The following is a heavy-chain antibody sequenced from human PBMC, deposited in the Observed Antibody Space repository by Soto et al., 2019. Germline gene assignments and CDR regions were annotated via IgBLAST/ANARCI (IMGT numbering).Heavy chain of an antibody. J-gene: IGHJ6*02. CDR2: IYYSGST. V-gene: IGHV4-39*01. Sequence: PSETLSLTCTVSGGSISSSSYYWGWIRQPPGKGLEWIGRIYYSGSTYYNPSLKSRVTISVDTSKNQFSLKLSSVTAADTAVYYCGSTRVVIIPYPYYYGMDAWGQGXRVTV. CDR1: GGSISSSSYY. CDR3: GSTRVVIIPYPYYYGMDA. D-gene: IGHD3-3*01.